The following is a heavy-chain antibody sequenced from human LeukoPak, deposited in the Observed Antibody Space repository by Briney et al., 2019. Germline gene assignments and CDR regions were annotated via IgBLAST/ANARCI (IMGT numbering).Heavy chain of an antibody. CDR1: GFTFSSYG. D-gene: IGHD3-22*01. Sequence: PGGSLRLSCAAFGFTFSSYGMHWVRQAPGKGLEWVSAISGSGGSTYYADSVKGRFTISRDNSKNTLYLQMNSLRAEDTAVYYCAKLVVVIAPPLLFDYWGQGTLVTVSS. CDR2: ISGSGGST. J-gene: IGHJ4*02. V-gene: IGHV3-23*01. CDR3: AKLVVVIAPPLLFDY.